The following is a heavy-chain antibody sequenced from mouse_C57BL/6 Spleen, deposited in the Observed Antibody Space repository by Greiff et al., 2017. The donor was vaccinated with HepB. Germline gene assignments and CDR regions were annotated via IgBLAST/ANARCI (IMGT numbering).Heavy chain of an antibody. CDR1: GFTFSSYA. CDR3: TRGDYDVWYFDV. D-gene: IGHD2-4*01. V-gene: IGHV5-9-1*02. J-gene: IGHJ1*03. CDR2: ISSGGDYI. Sequence: EVHLVESGEGLVKPGGSLKLSCAASGFTFSSYAMSWVRQTPEKRLEWVAYISSGGDYIYYADTVKGRFTISRDNARNTLYLQMSSLKSEDTAMYYCTRGDYDVWYFDVWGTGTTVTVSS.